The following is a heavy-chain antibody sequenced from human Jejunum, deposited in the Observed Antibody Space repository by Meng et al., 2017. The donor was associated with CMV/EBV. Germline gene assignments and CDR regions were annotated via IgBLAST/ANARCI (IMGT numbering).Heavy chain of an antibody. CDR3: AKDRGGSDDAYDV. CDR2: FYISGRST. Sequence: SGFQFTDYAMNWVRQAPGKGLEWISVFYISGRSTYYADSVKGRFTISRDNSKNMVYLQMNSLRVEDTAVYYCAKDRGGSDDAYDVWGQGATVTVSS. V-gene: IGHV3-23*03. J-gene: IGHJ3*01. CDR1: GFQFTDYA. D-gene: IGHD3-16*01.